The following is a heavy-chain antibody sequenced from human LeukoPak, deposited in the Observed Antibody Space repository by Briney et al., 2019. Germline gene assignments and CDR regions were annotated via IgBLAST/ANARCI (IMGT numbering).Heavy chain of an antibody. CDR1: GFTFSSSG. Sequence: GGSLRLSCAASGFTFSSSGMIWVRQAPGKGLEWVSAISGSGGRTYHADSVKGRFTISRDNSKSTLYLQMNSLGAEDTAVYYCAKGYYGSGSYGWFDPWGQGTLVTVSS. V-gene: IGHV3-23*01. CDR2: ISGSGGRT. CDR3: AKGYYGSGSYGWFDP. D-gene: IGHD3-10*01. J-gene: IGHJ5*02.